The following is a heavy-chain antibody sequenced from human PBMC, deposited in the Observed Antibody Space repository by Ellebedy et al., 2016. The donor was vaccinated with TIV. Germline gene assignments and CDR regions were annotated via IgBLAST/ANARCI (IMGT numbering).Heavy chain of an antibody. D-gene: IGHD3-16*01. Sequence: PGGSLRLSCAGSGFPFDDYAMHWVRQAPGKGLEWVSRVTWTSGHIEYSESLKSRFTISRDNAKSSLYLQMNSLRAEDTAVYYCAREAISYATSGYYFDYWGQGTLVTVSS. J-gene: IGHJ4*02. CDR3: AREAISYATSGYYFDY. CDR1: GFPFDDYA. CDR2: VTWTSGHI. V-gene: IGHV3-9*01.